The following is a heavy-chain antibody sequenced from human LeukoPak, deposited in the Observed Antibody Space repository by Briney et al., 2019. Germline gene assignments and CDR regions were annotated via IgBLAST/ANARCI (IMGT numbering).Heavy chain of an antibody. D-gene: IGHD1-14*01. Sequence: PGGSLRLSCAASGFTFSSYAMSWVRQAPGKGLEWVSAISGSGGSTYYADSVKGRFTISRDNAKNSLYLQMNSLRAEDTAVYYCARDKGLREGVRNARDFGLDYWGQGTLVTVSS. CDR3: ARDKGLREGVRNARDFGLDY. J-gene: IGHJ4*02. CDR2: ISGSGGST. V-gene: IGHV3-23*01. CDR1: GFTFSSYA.